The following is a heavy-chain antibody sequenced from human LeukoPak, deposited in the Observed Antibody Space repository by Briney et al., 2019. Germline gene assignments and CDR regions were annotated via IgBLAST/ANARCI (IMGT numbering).Heavy chain of an antibody. CDR1: GFTVSSNY. J-gene: IGHJ4*02. D-gene: IGHD5-18*01. CDR3: ARSHIRGYSYGPRGFDY. V-gene: IGHV3-53*01. CDR2: IYSGGST. Sequence: PGGSLRLSWAASGFTVSSNYMSWVRQAPGKGLEWVSVIYSGGSTYYADSVKGRFTISRDNSKNTLYLQMNSLRAEDTAVYYCARSHIRGYSYGPRGFDYWGQGTLVTVSS.